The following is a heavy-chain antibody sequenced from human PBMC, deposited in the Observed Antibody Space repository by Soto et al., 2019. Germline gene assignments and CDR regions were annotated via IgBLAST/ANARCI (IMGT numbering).Heavy chain of an antibody. D-gene: IGHD3-10*01. Sequence: GGSLRLSCAASGFTFSSYAMHWVRQAPGKGLEYVSAISSNGGSTYYANSVKGRFTISRDNSKNTLYLQMGSLRAEDMAVYYCARDYGGGDYWGQGTLVTVSS. V-gene: IGHV3-64*01. CDR3: ARDYGGGDY. CDR1: GFTFSSYA. J-gene: IGHJ4*02. CDR2: ISSNGGST.